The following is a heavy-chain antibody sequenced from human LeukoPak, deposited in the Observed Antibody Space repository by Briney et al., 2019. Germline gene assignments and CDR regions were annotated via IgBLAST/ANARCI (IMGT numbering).Heavy chain of an antibody. J-gene: IGHJ6*04. CDR3: AKDRCSNGIGCLYYYMDV. V-gene: IGHV3-30*02. D-gene: IGHD2-8*01. Sequence: GGSLRLSCAASGFTFSSYSMNWVGRAPGKGLEWVAYIQYDRSNQQYAGSVKGRFSISRDNSKNTLYLQMNSLRAEDTAVYYCAKDRCSNGIGCLYYYMDVWGKGTTVTISS. CDR2: IQYDRSNQ. CDR1: GFTFSSYS.